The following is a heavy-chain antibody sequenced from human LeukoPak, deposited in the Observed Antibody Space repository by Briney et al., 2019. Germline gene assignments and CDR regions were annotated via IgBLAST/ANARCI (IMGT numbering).Heavy chain of an antibody. Sequence: GGSLRLSCAASGFTLSSYGMHWVGQAPGKGLEWVAFIRYDGSNKYYADSVKGRFTISRDNSKNTLYLQMNSLRAEDTAVYYCAREGDFYDSSGYYSYWGQGTLVTVSS. V-gene: IGHV3-30*02. CDR2: IRYDGSNK. CDR1: GFTLSSYG. D-gene: IGHD3-22*01. CDR3: AREGDFYDSSGYYSY. J-gene: IGHJ4*02.